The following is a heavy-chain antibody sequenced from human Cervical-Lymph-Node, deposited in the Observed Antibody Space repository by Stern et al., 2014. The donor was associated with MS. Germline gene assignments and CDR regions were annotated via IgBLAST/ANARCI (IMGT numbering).Heavy chain of an antibody. Sequence: QLQLQESGPGLVKPSQTLSLTCNVSGGSVTSGGYYWHWIRPDPGQELEWLGYIDYLWRTYSNPSHKGRGFISEDTSTNQVSLKVTSVTAADTAVYYCAREGDYGDYEYWGQGTLVTVSS. J-gene: IGHJ4*02. CDR1: GGSVTSGGYY. V-gene: IGHV4-31*02. CDR3: AREGDYGDYEY. D-gene: IGHD4-17*01. CDR2: IDYLWRT.